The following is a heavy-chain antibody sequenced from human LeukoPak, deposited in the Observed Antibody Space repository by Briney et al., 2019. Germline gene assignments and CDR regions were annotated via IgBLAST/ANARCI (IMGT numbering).Heavy chain of an antibody. V-gene: IGHV3-7*03. CDR1: GFTFSSSW. CDR3: ARDNPPDY. Sequence: GGSLRLSCVASGFTFSSSWMSWVRQAPGKGLEWVANIKQDGSEKSYVESVRGRFTISRDNAKNSLYLQLNSLRAEDTALYYCARDNPPDYWGQGTLVAVSS. J-gene: IGHJ4*02. CDR2: IKQDGSEK.